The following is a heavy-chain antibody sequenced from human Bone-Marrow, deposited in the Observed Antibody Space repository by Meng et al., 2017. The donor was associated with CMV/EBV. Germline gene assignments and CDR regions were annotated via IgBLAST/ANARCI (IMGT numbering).Heavy chain of an antibody. J-gene: IGHJ5*02. CDR2: IYWDGDK. D-gene: IGHD1-26*01. CDR1: GFSLSTNGVG. Sequence: QITLKESGPALVKPTQTLTLTCTFSGFSLSTNGVGVGWIRQPPGKALEWLANIYWDGDKRYSPSLKSRLTITKDISKNQVVLTMTNMDPVDTATYYCAHRRPSGGADWIDPWGQGTLVTVSS. V-gene: IGHV2-5*02. CDR3: AHRRPSGGADWIDP.